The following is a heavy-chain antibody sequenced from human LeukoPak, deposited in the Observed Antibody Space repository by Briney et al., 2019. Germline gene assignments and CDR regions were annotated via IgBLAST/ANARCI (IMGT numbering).Heavy chain of an antibody. D-gene: IGHD1-26*01. J-gene: IGHJ4*02. V-gene: IGHV3-20*04. CDR3: ARERSSGSYTYFDY. CDR2: INWNGGST. CDR1: GFAFDDYG. Sequence: GGPLRLSCAASGFAFDDYGMSWVRQAPGKGLEWVSGINWNGGSTGYADSVKGRFTISRDNAKNSLYLQMNSLRAEDTALYYCARERSSGSYTYFDYWGQGTLVTVSS.